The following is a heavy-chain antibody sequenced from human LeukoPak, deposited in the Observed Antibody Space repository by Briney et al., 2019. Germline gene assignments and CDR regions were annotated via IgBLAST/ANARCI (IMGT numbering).Heavy chain of an antibody. Sequence: SETLSLTCTVSGGSISSSSYYWGWIRQPPGKGLEWIGSIYYSGSTYYNPSLKSRVTISVDTSENQFSLKLSSVTAADTAVYYCASIYAGTTGRWGQGTLVTVSS. CDR2: IYYSGST. D-gene: IGHD1-7*01. V-gene: IGHV4-39*01. CDR3: ASIYAGTTGR. CDR1: GGSISSSSYY. J-gene: IGHJ4*02.